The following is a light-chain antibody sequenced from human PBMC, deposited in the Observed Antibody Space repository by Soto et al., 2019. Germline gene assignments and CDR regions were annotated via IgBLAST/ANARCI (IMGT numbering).Light chain of an antibody. CDR3: SSYTSTTVV. Sequence: QSALTQPASVSGSPGQSITISCTATSSDVGGDNYVSWYQQHPGKAPKLMIYDVSNRPSGVSNRFSGSKSGNTASLTISGLQAEDEAEYYCSSYTSTTVVFGGRTKLTVL. V-gene: IGLV2-14*01. CDR1: SSDVGGDNY. J-gene: IGLJ2*01. CDR2: DVS.